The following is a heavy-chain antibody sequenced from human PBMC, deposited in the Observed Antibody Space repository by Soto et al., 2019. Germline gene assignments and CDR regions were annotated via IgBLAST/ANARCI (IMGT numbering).Heavy chain of an antibody. CDR3: ARRPPKYDFGLDP. J-gene: IGHJ5*02. Sequence: SETLSLTCTVSGGSISSSSYYWGWIRQPPGKGLEWIGSIYYSGSTYYNPSLKSRVTISVDTSKNQFSLKLSSVTAADTAVYYCARRPPKYDFGLDPWGQGTLVTVSS. V-gene: IGHV4-39*01. CDR2: IYYSGST. D-gene: IGHD3-3*01. CDR1: GGSISSSSYY.